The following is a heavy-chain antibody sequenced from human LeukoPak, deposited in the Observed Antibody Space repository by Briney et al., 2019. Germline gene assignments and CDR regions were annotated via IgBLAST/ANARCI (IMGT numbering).Heavy chain of an antibody. D-gene: IGHD2-15*01. J-gene: IGHJ4*02. CDR3: ARDEGYCSGGSCYHPYYFDY. CDR1: GCTFTSYG. CDR2: ISAYNGNT. Sequence: GASVKVSCKASGCTFTSYGISWLRQAPGQGLEWMGWISAYNGNTNYAQKLQGRVTMTTDTSTSTAYMELRSLRSDDTAVYYCARDEGYCSGGSCYHPYYFDYWGQGTLVTVSS. V-gene: IGHV1-18*01.